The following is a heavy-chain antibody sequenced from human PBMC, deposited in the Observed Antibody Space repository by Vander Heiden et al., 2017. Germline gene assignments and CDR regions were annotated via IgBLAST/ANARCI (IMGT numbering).Heavy chain of an antibody. CDR2: ISSSSSYI. J-gene: IGHJ5*02. D-gene: IGHD6-19*01. Sequence: EVQLVESGGGLVKPGGSLRLSCAASGFTFSSYSMNWVRQAPGNGLEWVSSISSSSSYIYYADSVKGRFTISRDNAKNSLYLQMNSLRAEDTAVYYCARDRDPYSSGWYGWFDPWGQGTLVTVSS. CDR3: ARDRDPYSSGWYGWFDP. CDR1: GFTFSSYS. V-gene: IGHV3-21*01.